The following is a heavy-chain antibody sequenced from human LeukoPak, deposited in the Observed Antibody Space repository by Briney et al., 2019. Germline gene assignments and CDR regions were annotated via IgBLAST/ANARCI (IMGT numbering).Heavy chain of an antibody. CDR2: IENAGIDT. D-gene: IGHD3-10*01. J-gene: IGHJ6*03. V-gene: IGHV3-74*01. CDR1: GFMFSNYY. CDR3: ARGGYGHNMDV. Sequence: GGSLRLSCVGSGFMFSNYYMYWVRQAPGKGLAWVSRIENAGIDTIYADSVKGRFTVSRDNAKNTVYLQMSSLRAEDTAVYYCARGGYGHNMDVWGEGTTVTVSS.